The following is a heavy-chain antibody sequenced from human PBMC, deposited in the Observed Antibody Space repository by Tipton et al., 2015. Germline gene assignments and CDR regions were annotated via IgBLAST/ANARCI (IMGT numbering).Heavy chain of an antibody. Sequence: SLRLSCAASGFTFSTYSMTWVRQAPGQGLEWVSIISGTGGAIHYAESVRGRFTIPRDNSRNTLYLQMNSLRAEDTAAYYCAKGETSSTRHLDYWGQGTLVTVSS. D-gene: IGHD1-26*01. CDR3: AKGETSSTRHLDY. V-gene: IGHV3-23*01. CDR2: ISGTGGAI. J-gene: IGHJ4*02. CDR1: GFTFSTYS.